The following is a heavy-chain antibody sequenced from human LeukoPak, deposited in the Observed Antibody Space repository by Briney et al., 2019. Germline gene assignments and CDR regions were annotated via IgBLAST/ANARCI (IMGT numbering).Heavy chain of an antibody. CDR2: ISWNGGSI. CDR3: AKDRYSSSWPTMDV. CDR1: GFTFDDYA. V-gene: IGHV3-9*01. Sequence: PGTSLRLSCAASGFTFDDYAMHWVRQAPGKGLEWVSGISWNGGSIGYADSVKGRFTISRDNAKNSLYLQMNSLRAEDTALYYCAKDRYSSSWPTMDVWGKGTTVTVSS. D-gene: IGHD6-13*01. J-gene: IGHJ6*03.